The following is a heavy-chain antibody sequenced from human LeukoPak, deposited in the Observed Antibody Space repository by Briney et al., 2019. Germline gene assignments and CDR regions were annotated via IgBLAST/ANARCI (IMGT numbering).Heavy chain of an antibody. D-gene: IGHD2-15*01. CDR2: ISSGGTT. J-gene: IGHJ4*02. V-gene: IGHV4-39*01. CDR3: ARHSRNCSGGYCYLYY. CDR1: GGSISSVVYY. Sequence: SGTPSPTCAVSGGSISSVVYYWGWIRQPPAEGLEWVGSISSGGTTHYNPSLKGRVTLSVATSKTQFSLKLTSVTAADAAAYYCARHSRNCSGGYCYLYYWGQGTLVTVSS.